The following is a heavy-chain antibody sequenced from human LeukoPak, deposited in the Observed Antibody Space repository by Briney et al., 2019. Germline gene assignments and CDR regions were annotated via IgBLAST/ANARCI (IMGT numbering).Heavy chain of an antibody. V-gene: IGHV3-74*01. CDR3: AGGSTLDRGLVYY. J-gene: IGHJ4*02. CDR1: GFTFSSYW. CDR2: ISGDESST. Sequence: RLGGSLKLSCAASGFTFSSYWMHWVRHAPGKGLVWVSRISGDESSTSYADSVKGRFTISRDNAKNTLFVQMNSLRAEDTAVYYCAGGSTLDRGLVYYWGQGTLVTVSS. D-gene: IGHD3-10*01.